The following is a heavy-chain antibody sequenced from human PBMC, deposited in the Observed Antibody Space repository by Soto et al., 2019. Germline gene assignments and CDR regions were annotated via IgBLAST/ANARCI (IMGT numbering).Heavy chain of an antibody. Sequence: PGGSLRLSCAASGFTFSSYAMSWVRQAPGKGLEWVSAIGGSGGSTYYADSVKGRFTISRDNSKNTLFLHMNSPRADDTAVYYCAIARVADSSLDHWGQGILVTVSS. V-gene: IGHV3-23*01. J-gene: IGHJ4*01. CDR2: IGGSGGST. CDR3: AIARVADSSLDH. D-gene: IGHD2-15*01. CDR1: GFTFSSYA.